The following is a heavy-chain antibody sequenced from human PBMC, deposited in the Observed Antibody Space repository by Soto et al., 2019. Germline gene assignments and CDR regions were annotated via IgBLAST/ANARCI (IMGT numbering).Heavy chain of an antibody. CDR2: IKQDGSEK. Sequence: EVQLVESGGGLVQPGGSLRLSCAASGFTFSSYWMTWVRQAPGKGLEWEANIKQDGSEKHYVDSVKGRFTISRDNSKKALDLQMNSLRAKDRDVYYCASLGGRANPQHHHVMDVWGQGTTVTVSS. V-gene: IGHV3-7*03. CDR3: ASLGGRANPQHHHVMDV. CDR1: GFTFSSYW. J-gene: IGHJ6*01. D-gene: IGHD3-16*01.